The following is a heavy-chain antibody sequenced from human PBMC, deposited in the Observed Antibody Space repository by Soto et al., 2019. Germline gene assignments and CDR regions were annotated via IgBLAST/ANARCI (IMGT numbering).Heavy chain of an antibody. CDR3: ARQGYSSGWYPGYGMDV. D-gene: IGHD6-19*01. V-gene: IGHV4-34*01. Sequence: SETLSLTCAVYGGSFSGYYWSWIRQPPGKGLEWIGEINHSGSTNYNPSLKSRVTISVDTSKNQFSLTLSSVTAADTAVYYCARQGYSSGWYPGYGMDVWGQGTKVTVYS. CDR1: GGSFSGYY. J-gene: IGHJ6*02. CDR2: INHSGST.